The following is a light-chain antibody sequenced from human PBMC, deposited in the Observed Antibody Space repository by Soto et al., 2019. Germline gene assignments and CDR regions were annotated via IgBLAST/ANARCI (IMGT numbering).Light chain of an antibody. Sequence: DIQLTQSPSFLSASVGDRVTITCRASQGISNYLAWYQQKTGKAPKVLIYGAFTLQSGVPSRFSGSGSGTEFTLTISSLQPEDFATYYCQRLNNYPLAFGQGTRLESK. CDR3: QRLNNYPLA. CDR2: GAF. CDR1: QGISNY. J-gene: IGKJ5*01. V-gene: IGKV1-9*01.